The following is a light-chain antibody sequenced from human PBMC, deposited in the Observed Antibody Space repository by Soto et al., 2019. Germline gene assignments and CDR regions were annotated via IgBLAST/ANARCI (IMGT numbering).Light chain of an antibody. CDR2: LNSDGSH. V-gene: IGLV4-69*01. J-gene: IGLJ1*01. CDR1: SGHSSYA. Sequence: QSVLTQSPSASASLGASVKLTCTLSSGHSSYAIAWHQQQPEKGPRYLMKLNSDGSHSKGDGIPDRFSGSSSGAERYLTISSLHSEDEADYYCQTWGTGIPYVFGTGTKLTVL. CDR3: QTWGTGIPYV.